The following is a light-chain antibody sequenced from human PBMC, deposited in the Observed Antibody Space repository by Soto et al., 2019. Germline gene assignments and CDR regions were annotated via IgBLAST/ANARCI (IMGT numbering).Light chain of an antibody. V-gene: IGLV2-11*01. CDR3: CSYAGSYV. J-gene: IGLJ1*01. CDR1: SSDVGGYNY. CDR2: DVS. Sequence: QSVLTQPRSVSGSPGQSVTISCTGTSSDVGGYNYVSWYHQHPGKAPKLMIYDVSKRPSGVPDRFSGSKSGNTASLTISGLQAEDEADYYCCSYAGSYVFGTGTNVTVL.